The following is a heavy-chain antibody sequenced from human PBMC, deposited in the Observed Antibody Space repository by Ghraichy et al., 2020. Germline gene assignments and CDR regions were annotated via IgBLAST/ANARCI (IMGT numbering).Heavy chain of an antibody. V-gene: IGHV1-69*04. CDR1: GGTFSSYA. Sequence: SVKVSCKASGGTFSSYAISWVRQAPGQGLEWMGRIIPILGIANYAQKFQGRVTITADKSTSTAYMELSSLRSEDTAVYYCARTGSGAYGSGSYYHTGVWGQGTTVTVSS. D-gene: IGHD3-10*01. J-gene: IGHJ6*02. CDR2: IIPILGIA. CDR3: ARTGSGAYGSGSYYHTGV.